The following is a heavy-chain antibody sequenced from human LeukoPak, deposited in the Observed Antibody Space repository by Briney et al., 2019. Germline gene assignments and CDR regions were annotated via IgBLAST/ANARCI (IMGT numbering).Heavy chain of an antibody. Sequence: SETLSLTCTVSGGSISSYYWSWIRQPPGKGLEWIGYIYYSGSTNYNPSLKSRVTISVDTSKNQFSLKLSSVTAADTAVYYCASMVRGVSRRNWFDPWGQGTLVTVSS. CDR3: ASMVRGVSRRNWFDP. J-gene: IGHJ5*02. D-gene: IGHD3-10*01. CDR2: IYYSGST. CDR1: GGSISSYY. V-gene: IGHV4-59*08.